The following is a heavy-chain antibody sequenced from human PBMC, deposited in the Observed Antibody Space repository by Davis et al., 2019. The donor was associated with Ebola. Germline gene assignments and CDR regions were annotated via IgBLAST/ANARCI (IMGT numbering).Heavy chain of an antibody. Sequence: PGGSLRLSCTVSGGSISSYYWSWIRQPPGKGLEWIGYIYYSGSTNYNPSLKSRVTISVDTSKNQFSLKLSSVTAADTAVYYCARGIIAAAGYYYYGMDVWGQGTTVTVSS. V-gene: IGHV4-59*01. D-gene: IGHD6-13*01. CDR1: GGSISSYY. CDR2: IYYSGST. CDR3: ARGIIAAAGYYYYGMDV. J-gene: IGHJ6*02.